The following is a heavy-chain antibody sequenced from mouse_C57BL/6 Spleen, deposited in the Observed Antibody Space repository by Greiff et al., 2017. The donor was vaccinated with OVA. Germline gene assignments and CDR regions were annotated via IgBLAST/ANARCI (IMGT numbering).Heavy chain of an antibody. Sequence: VMLVESGAELVKPGASVKLSCKASGYTFTEYTIHWVKQRSGQGLEWIGWFYPGSGSIKYNEKFKDKATLTADKSSSTVYMELSILTSEDSAVYFGARQNYYGSSYAMDYWGQGTSVTVSS. CDR1: GYTFTEYT. CDR2: FYPGSGSI. D-gene: IGHD1-1*01. J-gene: IGHJ4*01. V-gene: IGHV1-62-2*01. CDR3: ARQNYYGSSYAMDY.